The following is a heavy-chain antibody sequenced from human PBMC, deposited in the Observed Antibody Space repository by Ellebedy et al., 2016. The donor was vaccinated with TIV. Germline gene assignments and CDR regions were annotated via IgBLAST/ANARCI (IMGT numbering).Heavy chain of an antibody. Sequence: GGSLRLSCKGSGYSFTSYWIGWVRQMPGKGLEWMGIIYPGDSDTRYSPSFQGQVTISADKSISTAYLQWSSLKASDTAMYYCARQWRVYYCSGSYYNVFDIWGQGTMVTVSS. V-gene: IGHV5-51*01. CDR3: ARQWRVYYCSGSYYNVFDI. CDR2: IYPGDSDT. CDR1: GYSFTSYW. J-gene: IGHJ3*02. D-gene: IGHD3-10*01.